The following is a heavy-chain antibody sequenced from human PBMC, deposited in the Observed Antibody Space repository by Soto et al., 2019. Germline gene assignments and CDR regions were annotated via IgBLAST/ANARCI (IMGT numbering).Heavy chain of an antibody. Sequence: GESLKISCKGSGYIFTSYWISWVRQMPGKGLEWMGRIDPSDSYTNYSPSFQGHVTISADKSISTAYLQWSSLKASDTAMYYCARLMGYCSSTSCLYYYYYGMDVWGQGTTVTVSS. J-gene: IGHJ6*02. V-gene: IGHV5-10-1*01. CDR2: IDPSDSYT. D-gene: IGHD2-2*01. CDR1: GYIFTSYW. CDR3: ARLMGYCSSTSCLYYYYYGMDV.